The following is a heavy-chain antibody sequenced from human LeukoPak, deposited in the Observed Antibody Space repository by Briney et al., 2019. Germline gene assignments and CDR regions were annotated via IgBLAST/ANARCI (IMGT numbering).Heavy chain of an antibody. CDR3: AGLGVMVLVYQFEY. CDR2: ISYSGST. Sequence: SETLSLTCAVSGGSITSSKYFWGWIRQPPGKELELIGIISYSGSTDYNPSLKSRVTRSTDTSTNQFSLKLTSVTAADTAVYYCAGLGVMVLVYQFEYWGRGTPVTVSS. J-gene: IGHJ4*02. CDR1: GGSITSSKYF. V-gene: IGHV4-39*07. D-gene: IGHD2-8*01.